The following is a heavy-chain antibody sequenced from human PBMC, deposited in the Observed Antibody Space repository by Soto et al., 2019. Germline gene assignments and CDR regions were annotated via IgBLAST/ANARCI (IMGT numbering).Heavy chain of an antibody. CDR2: IYPGDSDT. J-gene: IGHJ6*02. CDR1: GYTFTSYW. Sequence: EESLKIYCKSSGYTFTSYWIGWVRQMPGKGLEWMGIIYPGDSDTRYSPSFQGQVTISADKSISTAYLQWSSLKASDTAMYYCARTAAAGKYYYGTDVWGQGTTVTVSS. D-gene: IGHD6-13*01. V-gene: IGHV5-51*01. CDR3: ARTAAAGKYYYGTDV.